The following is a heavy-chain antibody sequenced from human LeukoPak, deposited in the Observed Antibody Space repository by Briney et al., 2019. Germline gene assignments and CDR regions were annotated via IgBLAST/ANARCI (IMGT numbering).Heavy chain of an antibody. CDR2: IYTSGNT. Sequence: SQTLSLTCTVSGASLSSSSYYWYWIQQPAGKGLEWIGRIYTSGNTKYNPSLKSRVTISLDASKNQFSLKLTSVTAADTAIYYCASGGWTGHYYYGMDVWGQGTTVTVSS. V-gene: IGHV4-61*02. D-gene: IGHD3/OR15-3a*01. CDR1: GASLSSSSYY. J-gene: IGHJ6*02. CDR3: ASGGWTGHYYYGMDV.